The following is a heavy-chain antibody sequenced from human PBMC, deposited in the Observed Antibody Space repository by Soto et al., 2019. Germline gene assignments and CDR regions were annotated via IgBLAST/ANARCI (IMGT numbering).Heavy chain of an antibody. Sequence: GGPMRLSCAASGFTFSNAWMSWVRQAPGKGLEWVGRIKSKIEGGTIDYAAPVKGRFTISRDDSESTLYLQMNSLKTDDTAVYYCTTGVRSGYYKYWGQGALVTVSS. CDR3: TTGVRSGYYKY. V-gene: IGHV3-15*01. J-gene: IGHJ4*02. CDR2: IKSKIEGGTI. D-gene: IGHD3-3*01. CDR1: GFTFSNAW.